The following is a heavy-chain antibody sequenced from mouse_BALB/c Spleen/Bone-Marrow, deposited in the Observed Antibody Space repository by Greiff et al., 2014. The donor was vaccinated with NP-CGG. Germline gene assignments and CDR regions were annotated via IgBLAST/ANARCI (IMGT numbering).Heavy chain of an antibody. J-gene: IGHJ3*01. CDR2: INPSTGYT. CDR1: GYTFTIYW. D-gene: IGHD2-14*01. Sequence: VQREESGAELAKPGASVKMSCKASGYTFTIYWMHWVKQRPGQGLEWIGYINPSTGYTEYSQKFKDKATLTADKSSSTASLQLSGLTCEDSAIYCCARDYRCGGFAYWGQGALVTVS. V-gene: IGHV1-7*01. CDR3: ARDYRCGGFAY.